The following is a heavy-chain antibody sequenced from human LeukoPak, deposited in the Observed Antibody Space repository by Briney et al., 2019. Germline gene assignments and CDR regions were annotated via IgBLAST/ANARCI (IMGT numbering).Heavy chain of an antibody. Sequence: GASVKVSCKASGYTFTSYYMHWVRQAPGQGLEWMGIINPSGGSTSYAQKFQGRVTMTRDTSTSTVYMELSSLRSDDTAVYYCARSLSGYGMDVWGQGTTVTVSS. CDR3: ARSLSGYGMDV. D-gene: IGHD6-25*01. V-gene: IGHV1-46*01. CDR1: GYTFTSYY. CDR2: INPSGGST. J-gene: IGHJ6*02.